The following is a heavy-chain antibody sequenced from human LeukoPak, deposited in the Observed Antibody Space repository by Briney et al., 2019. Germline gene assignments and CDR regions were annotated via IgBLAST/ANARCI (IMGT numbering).Heavy chain of an antibody. CDR2: INAGNGNT. Sequence: ASMKVSCKASGYTFTSYAMHWVRQAPGQRLEWMGWINAGNGNTKYSQKFQGRVTITRDTSASTAYMELSSLRSEDTAVYYCARTIAVADYFDYWGQGTLVTVSS. J-gene: IGHJ4*02. CDR1: GYTFTSYA. V-gene: IGHV1-3*01. CDR3: ARTIAVADYFDY. D-gene: IGHD6-19*01.